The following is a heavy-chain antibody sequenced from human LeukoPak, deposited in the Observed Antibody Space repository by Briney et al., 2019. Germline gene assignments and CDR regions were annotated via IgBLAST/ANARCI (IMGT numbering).Heavy chain of an antibody. CDR3: ARVSGFYYYGSGTANYYYYGMDV. J-gene: IGHJ6*02. V-gene: IGHV4-34*01. D-gene: IGHD3-10*01. CDR1: GGSFSGYY. Sequence: PSETLSLTCAVYGGSFSGYYWRWIRQAPGKGLEWIGEINHSGSTNYNPSLKSRVTISVDTSKNQFSLKLSSVTAADTAVYYCARVSGFYYYGSGTANYYYYGMDVWGQGTTVTVSS. CDR2: INHSGST.